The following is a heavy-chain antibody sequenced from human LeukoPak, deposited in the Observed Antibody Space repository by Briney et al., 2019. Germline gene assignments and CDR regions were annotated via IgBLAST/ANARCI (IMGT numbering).Heavy chain of an antibody. CDR1: GYTFTGFY. Sequence: ASVKVSCKASGYTFTGFYMHWVRQAPGQGLEWMGWINPNSGGTNYAQKFQGRVTMTRDTSISTAYMELNRLRSDDTAVYYCARDRDYGSGIFDYWGQGTLVTVSS. CDR2: INPNSGGT. CDR3: ARDRDYGSGIFDY. D-gene: IGHD3-10*01. J-gene: IGHJ4*02. V-gene: IGHV1-2*02.